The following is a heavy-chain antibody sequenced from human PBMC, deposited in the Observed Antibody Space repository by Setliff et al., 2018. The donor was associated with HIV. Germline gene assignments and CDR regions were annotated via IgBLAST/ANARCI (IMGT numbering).Heavy chain of an antibody. CDR3: ARDPHYFDRSGYYSYFYFDF. CDR1: GGSFSGYF. Sequence: SETLSLTCAVYGGSFSGYFWSWIRQPPGKGLEWIGEINHSGRTNYNPSLKSRVTISVDTSKNQLSLKLTSMTAADTAVYYCARDPHYFDRSGYYSYFYFDFWGQGTLVTVSS. J-gene: IGHJ4*02. D-gene: IGHD3-22*01. CDR2: INHSGRT. V-gene: IGHV4-34*01.